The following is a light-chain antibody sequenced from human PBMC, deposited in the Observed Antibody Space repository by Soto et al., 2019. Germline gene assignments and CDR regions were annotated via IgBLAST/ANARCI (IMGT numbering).Light chain of an antibody. CDR1: SSNIGSSFD. Sequence: QSVLTQPPSVSGAPGQRVTISCTGSSSNIGSSFDVHWYQHLPGTAPKLLMYGNTNRPSGVPDRFSGSKSGNSASLAITGLLAEDEANYYCHSYDTILSGSVFGGGTKLTVL. CDR3: HSYDTILSGSV. V-gene: IGLV1-40*01. CDR2: GNT. J-gene: IGLJ2*01.